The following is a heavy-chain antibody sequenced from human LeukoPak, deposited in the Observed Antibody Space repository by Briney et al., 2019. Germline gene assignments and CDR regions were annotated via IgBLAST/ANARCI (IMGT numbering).Heavy chain of an antibody. J-gene: IGHJ3*02. D-gene: IGHD6-13*01. CDR3: ARDKGQQLGAFDI. CDR1: GFPFSGSG. Sequence: GSSLRLSCAASGFPFSGSGMHWVRQAPGKGLEWVAVIWYDGSHQYYADSVKGRFTISRDNAKNSLYLQMNTLRVEDTAVYYCARDKGQQLGAFDIWGQGTMVTVSS. CDR2: IWYDGSHQ. V-gene: IGHV3-33*01.